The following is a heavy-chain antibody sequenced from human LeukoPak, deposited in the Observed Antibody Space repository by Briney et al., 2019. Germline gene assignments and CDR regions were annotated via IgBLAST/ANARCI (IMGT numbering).Heavy chain of an antibody. V-gene: IGHV3-23*01. CDR1: GLTFRIYG. Sequence: PGGSLRLACAAAGLTFRIYGMSCVRQAPGKGLEWVSTINGDGDIIFYADSVKGRFTISRDNSKNTLYLQMNSLRAEDTAVYYCATRYCSSIPCSNHDSWGQGTLVTVSS. D-gene: IGHD2-2*01. CDR2: INGDGDII. J-gene: IGHJ4*02. CDR3: ATRYCSSIPCSNHDS.